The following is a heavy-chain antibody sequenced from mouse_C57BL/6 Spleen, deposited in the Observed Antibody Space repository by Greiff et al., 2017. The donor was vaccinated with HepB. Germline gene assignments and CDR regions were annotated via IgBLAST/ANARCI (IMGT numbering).Heavy chain of an antibody. J-gene: IGHJ3*01. CDR2: IDPETGGT. D-gene: IGHD1-1*01. V-gene: IGHV1-15*01. CDR1: GYTFTDYE. CDR3: TRKNYYGSIFAY. Sequence: QVQLQQSGAELVRPGASVTLSCKASGYTFTDYEMHWVKQTPVHGLEWIGAIDPETGGTAYNQKFKGKAILTADKSSSTAYMELRSLTSEDSAVYYCTRKNYYGSIFAYWGQGTLVTVSA.